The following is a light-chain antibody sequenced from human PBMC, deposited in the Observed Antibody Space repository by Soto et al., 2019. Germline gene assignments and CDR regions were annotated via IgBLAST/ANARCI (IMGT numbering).Light chain of an antibody. V-gene: IGKV1-5*03. Sequence: DSQMTQSPSILTTSVGDRFTITCLSSESISSWLAWYQQKPGKAPNLLIHKASHLESGVPSRFSGSGSGTEFTLTISSLQPGDFATYYCQHYNTYPWTFGQVAKVDI. CDR3: QHYNTYPWT. CDR1: ESISSW. CDR2: KAS. J-gene: IGKJ1*01.